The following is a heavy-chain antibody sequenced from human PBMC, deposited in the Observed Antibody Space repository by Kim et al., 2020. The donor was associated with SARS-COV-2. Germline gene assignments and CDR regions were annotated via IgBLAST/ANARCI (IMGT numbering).Heavy chain of an antibody. V-gene: IGHV3-23*01. CDR2: IAPSGAT. D-gene: IGHD1-26*01. CDR1: GFTFNSHD. Sequence: GGSLRLSCAASGFTFNSHDMSWFRQAPEKGLEWISYIAPSGATLYSDSVKGRFTISGSTSKNTTLLQIKSRIADDTAVYYYSRGHVGDWGQGTLVTV. J-gene: IGHJ4*02. CDR3: SRGHVGD.